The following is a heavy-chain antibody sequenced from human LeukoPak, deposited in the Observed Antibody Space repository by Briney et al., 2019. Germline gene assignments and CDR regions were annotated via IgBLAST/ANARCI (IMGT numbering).Heavy chain of an antibody. Sequence: GASVKVSCKASGGTFSSYAISWVRQAPGQGLEWMGGIIPIFGTANYAQKFQGRVTITADESTSTAYMELSSLRSEDTAVYYCASALFNYYDSSGPSDYWGQGTLVTVSS. CDR3: ASALFNYYDSSGPSDY. CDR1: GGTFSSYA. V-gene: IGHV1-69*13. J-gene: IGHJ4*02. D-gene: IGHD3-22*01. CDR2: IIPIFGTA.